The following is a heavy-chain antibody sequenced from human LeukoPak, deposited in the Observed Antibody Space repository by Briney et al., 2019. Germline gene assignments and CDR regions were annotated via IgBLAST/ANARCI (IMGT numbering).Heavy chain of an antibody. Sequence: GGSLRLSCAASAFTFSNYWMTWVRQGPGKGLEWVANINQDESEKNYVGSVKGRFTISRDNAKNSLYLQMNSLRAEDTAVYYCARPIPAGGRGVGYWGQGTLVTVSS. J-gene: IGHJ4*02. D-gene: IGHD6-13*01. CDR3: ARPIPAGGRGVGY. CDR2: INQDESEK. CDR1: AFTFSNYW. V-gene: IGHV3-7*03.